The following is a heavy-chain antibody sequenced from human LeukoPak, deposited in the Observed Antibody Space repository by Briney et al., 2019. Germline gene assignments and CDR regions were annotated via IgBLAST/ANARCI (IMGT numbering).Heavy chain of an antibody. V-gene: IGHV3-30-3*01. Sequence: GGSLRLSCVASGFTFSSYVMHWVRQAPGKGLEWVAVISYDGSNKYYADSVKGRFTISRDNSKNTLYLQMNSLRAEDTAVYYCARGSAAAKYYYHYYGMDVWGQGTTVTVSS. CDR1: GFTFSSYV. D-gene: IGHD6-13*01. CDR3: ARGSAAAKYYYHYYGMDV. J-gene: IGHJ6*02. CDR2: ISYDGSNK.